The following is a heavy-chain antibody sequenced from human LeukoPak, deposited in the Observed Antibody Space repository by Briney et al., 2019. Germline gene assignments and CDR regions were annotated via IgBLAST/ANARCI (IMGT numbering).Heavy chain of an antibody. CDR2: IRYSGTT. Sequence: SETLSLTCTVSVGSISSGDLYWSWSRQYPGKGLELSGYIRYSGTTYYNPSLKSRVTISADPSKNQSSLKLSSVTAADTAVYYCAREVYDFGSWYTYWGQGTLVTVSS. CDR3: AREVYDFGSWYTY. D-gene: IGHD5/OR15-5a*01. V-gene: IGHV4-31*03. J-gene: IGHJ4*02. CDR1: VGSISSGDLY.